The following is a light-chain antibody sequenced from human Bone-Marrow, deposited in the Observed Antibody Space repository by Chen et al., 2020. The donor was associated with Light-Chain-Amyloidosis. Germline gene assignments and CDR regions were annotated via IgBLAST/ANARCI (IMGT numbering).Light chain of an antibody. V-gene: IGKV3-20*01. J-gene: IGKJ4*01. CDR1: QTVASSY. CDR3: QHYTGSPLT. CDR2: GAS. Sequence: EILLTQSPGTLSLSPGERATLSCRASQTVASSYLAWYQQKPGQAPRLLIYGASSRASGIPDRFSGSGSGTDFTLTISRLEPEDFAVYYCQHYTGSPLTFGGGTKVEIK.